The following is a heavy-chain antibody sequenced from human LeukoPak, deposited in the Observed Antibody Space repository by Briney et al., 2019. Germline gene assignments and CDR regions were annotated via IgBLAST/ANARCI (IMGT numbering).Heavy chain of an antibody. Sequence: GASVKVSCKASGYTFTGYYMHWVRQAPGQGLEWMGWINPNSGGTNYAQRFQGRVTMTRDTSISTAYMELSRLRSDDTAVYYCAGSVSTVTNQAEYYFDYWGQGTLVTVSS. CDR2: INPNSGGT. D-gene: IGHD4-11*01. CDR1: GYTFTGYY. V-gene: IGHV1-2*02. J-gene: IGHJ4*02. CDR3: AGSVSTVTNQAEYYFDY.